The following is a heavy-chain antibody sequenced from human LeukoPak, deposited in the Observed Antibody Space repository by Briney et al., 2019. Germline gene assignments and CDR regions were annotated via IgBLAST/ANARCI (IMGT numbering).Heavy chain of an antibody. CDR2: MNPNSGNT. CDR3: AGRLQLGYYYYGMDV. Sequence: ASVKVSCKASGYTFTSNDIIWVRQATGQGLEWMGWMNPNSGNTGYAQKFQGRVTMARNTSISTAYMELSSLRSEDTAVYYCAGRLQLGYYYYGMDVWGQGTTVTVSS. V-gene: IGHV1-8*01. D-gene: IGHD5-24*01. CDR1: GYTFTSND. J-gene: IGHJ6*02.